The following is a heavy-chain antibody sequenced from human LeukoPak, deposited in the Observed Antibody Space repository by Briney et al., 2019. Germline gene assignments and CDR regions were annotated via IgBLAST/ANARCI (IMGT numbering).Heavy chain of an antibody. D-gene: IGHD6-13*01. CDR3: AGLLGSSAYNWFDP. CDR2: IYYSGST. Sequence: SETLSLTCTVSGGSISSSNYYWGWIRQPPGKGLEWIGSIYYSGSTYYNPSLKSRVTISVDTSKNQFSLKLSSVTAADTAVYYCAGLLGSSAYNWFDPWGQGTLVTVSS. CDR1: GGSISSSNYY. J-gene: IGHJ5*02. V-gene: IGHV4-39*01.